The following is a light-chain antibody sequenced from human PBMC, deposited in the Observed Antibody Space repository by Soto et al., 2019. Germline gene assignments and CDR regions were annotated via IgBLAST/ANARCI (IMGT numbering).Light chain of an antibody. CDR3: QQYGSSIT. CDR2: DSS. V-gene: IGKV3-20*01. J-gene: IGKJ5*01. CDR1: QSVDKF. Sequence: EIFLTQSPATLSLSPGAPATLCCRASQSVDKFLAWYQQRPGQPPRLLIFDSSNRATGVPDRFSGSGSGTDYTLTISRLEPEDFAVFYCQQYGSSITFGQGTRLEI.